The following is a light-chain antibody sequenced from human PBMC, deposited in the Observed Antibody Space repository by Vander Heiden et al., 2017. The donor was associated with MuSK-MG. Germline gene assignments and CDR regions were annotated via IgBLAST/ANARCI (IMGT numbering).Light chain of an antibody. CDR1: QSVSSY. CDR2: DAS. J-gene: IGKJ4*01. V-gene: IGKV3-11*01. CDR3: QQRSNGPPTLT. Sequence: EIVLTQSPATLSLSPGERATLSCRASQSVSSYLAWYQQKPGQAPRLLIYDASNRATGIRARFSGSGCGTDFTLTISSREPEDFAVYYCQQRSNGPPTLTFGGGTKVEIK.